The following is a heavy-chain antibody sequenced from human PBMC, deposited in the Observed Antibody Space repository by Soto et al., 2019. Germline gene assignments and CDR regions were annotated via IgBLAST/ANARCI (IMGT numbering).Heavy chain of an antibody. CDR2: ISSSSSYT. CDR1: GFTFSDYY. D-gene: IGHD2-2*01. Sequence: GGSLRLSCAASGFTFSDYYMSWIRQAPGKGLEWVSYISSSSSYTNYADSVKGRFTISRDNAKNSLYLQMNSLRAEDTAVYYCARDIVVVPAATIFDYYYGMDVWGQGTTVTVSS. J-gene: IGHJ6*02. V-gene: IGHV3-11*06. CDR3: ARDIVVVPAATIFDYYYGMDV.